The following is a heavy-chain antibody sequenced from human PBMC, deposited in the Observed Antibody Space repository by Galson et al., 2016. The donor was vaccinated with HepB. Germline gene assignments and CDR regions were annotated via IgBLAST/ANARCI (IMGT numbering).Heavy chain of an antibody. V-gene: IGHV3-11*01. Sequence: SLRLSCAASGFNFSDYYMSWIRLAPGKGLECVGYITSSGSSVYYADSVKGRFTISRDNAKNSLYLQMSSLTAEDTAVYYCARDHQDEGRYYYYSMDVWGQGTTVTVS. D-gene: IGHD3-16*01. J-gene: IGHJ6*02. CDR2: ITSSGSSV. CDR1: GFNFSDYY. CDR3: ARDHQDEGRYYYYSMDV.